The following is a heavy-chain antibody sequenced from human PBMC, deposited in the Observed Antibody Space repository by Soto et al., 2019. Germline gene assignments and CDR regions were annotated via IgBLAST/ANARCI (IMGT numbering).Heavy chain of an antibody. CDR1: GYSFTSYW. CDR2: IYPGDSDT. V-gene: IGHV5-51*01. D-gene: IGHD3-22*01. CDR3: ARVGVYYYDSSGPGDAFDI. J-gene: IGHJ3*02. Sequence: GESLKISCKGSGYSFTSYWIGWVRQMPGKGLEWMGIIYPGDSDTRYSPSFQGQVTISADKSISTAYLQWSSLKASDTAMYYCARVGVYYYDSSGPGDAFDIWGQGTMVTVSS.